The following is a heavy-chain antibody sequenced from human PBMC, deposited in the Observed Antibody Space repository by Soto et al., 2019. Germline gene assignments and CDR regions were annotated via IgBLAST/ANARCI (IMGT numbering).Heavy chain of an antibody. CDR2: INTNTGNP. V-gene: IGHV7-4-1*01. Sequence: ASVNVSCKASGYTFTSYAMNWVRQAPGQGLEWMGWINTNTGNPTYAQGFTGRFVFSLDTSVSTAYLQICSLKAEDTAVYYCARDRITMVRGVKGWFDPWGQGTLVTVSS. J-gene: IGHJ5*02. D-gene: IGHD3-10*01. CDR1: GYTFTSYA. CDR3: ARDRITMVRGVKGWFDP.